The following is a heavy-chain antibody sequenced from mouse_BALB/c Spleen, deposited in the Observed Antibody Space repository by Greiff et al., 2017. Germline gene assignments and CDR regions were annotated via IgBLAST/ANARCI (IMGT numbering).Heavy chain of an antibody. CDR1: GFTFSSFG. CDR3: ARRDYDYDRYYAMDY. V-gene: IGHV5-17*02. D-gene: IGHD2-4*01. CDR2: ISSGSSTI. J-gene: IGHJ4*01. Sequence: EVMLVESGGGLVQPGGSRKLSCAASGFTFSSFGMHWVRQAPEKGLEWVAYISSGSSTIYYADTVKGRFTISRDNPKNTLFLQMTSLRSEDTAMYYCARRDYDYDRYYAMDYWGQGTSVTVSS.